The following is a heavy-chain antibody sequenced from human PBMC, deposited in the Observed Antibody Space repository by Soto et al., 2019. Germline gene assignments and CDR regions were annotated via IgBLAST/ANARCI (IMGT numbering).Heavy chain of an antibody. V-gene: IGHV4-39*01. CDR3: ARRTVNIRTFYSGLKTHCFDY. J-gene: IGHJ4*02. CDR2: IYYSGST. Sequence: QLQLHESGPGLVKPSETLSLTCAVSGDSMSSSDYYWGWIRQPPGKGLEWIGSIYYSGSTYYNPSLPSRVAISVDTSKTQFSLKLKSVTAADTAIYYCARRTVNIRTFYSGLKTHCFDYWGQGAPVTVSS. D-gene: IGHD6-19*01. CDR1: GDSMSSSDYY.